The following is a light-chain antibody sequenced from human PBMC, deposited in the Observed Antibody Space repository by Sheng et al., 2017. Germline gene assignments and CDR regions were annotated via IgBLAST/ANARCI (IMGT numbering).Light chain of an antibody. J-gene: IGKJ4*01. V-gene: IGKV3-11*01. Sequence: EIVLTQSPATLSLSPGERATLSCRASQSVSSDLGWYQQKPGQAPRLLISDASNRATGIPARFSGSGFGTDFTLTISGLEPEDFAVYYCQQRADWPLTFGGGTKVE. CDR3: QQRADWPLT. CDR1: QSVSSD. CDR2: DAS.